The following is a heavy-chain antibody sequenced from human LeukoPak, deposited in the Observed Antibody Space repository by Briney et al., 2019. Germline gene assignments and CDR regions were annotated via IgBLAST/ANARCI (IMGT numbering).Heavy chain of an antibody. CDR3: AKGAYSSGWSPFDY. Sequence: SETLSLTCTVSGGSISSYYWSWIRQPPGKGLEWIGYIYYSGSTNYNPSLKSRVTISVDTSKNQFSLKLSSVTAADTAVYYCAKGAYSSGWSPFDYWGQGTLGTVSS. J-gene: IGHJ4*02. V-gene: IGHV4-59*01. CDR1: GGSISSYY. CDR2: IYYSGST. D-gene: IGHD6-19*01.